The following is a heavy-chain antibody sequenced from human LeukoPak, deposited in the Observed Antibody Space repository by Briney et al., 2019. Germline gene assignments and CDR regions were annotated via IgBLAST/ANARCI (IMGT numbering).Heavy chain of an antibody. CDR3: AKSLTMTTRIHSIDL. D-gene: IGHD4-17*01. J-gene: IGHJ4*02. CDR2: ISSSGSTI. Sequence: PGGSLRLSCAASGFTFSDYYMSWIRQAPGKGLEWVSYISSSGSTIYYADSVKGRFTISRDNAKNSLYLQMNSLRAEDTAVYYCAKSLTMTTRIHSIDLRGQGTLVTVSS. V-gene: IGHV3-11*01. CDR1: GFTFSDYY.